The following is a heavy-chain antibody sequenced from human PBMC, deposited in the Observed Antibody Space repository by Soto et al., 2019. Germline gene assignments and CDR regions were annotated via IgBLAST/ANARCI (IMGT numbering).Heavy chain of an antibody. V-gene: IGHV3-23*01. CDR3: AKFKEAWFDP. J-gene: IGHJ5*02. CDR1: GFTFSSYA. Sequence: HPGGSLRLSCAASGFTFSSYAMSWVRQAPGKGLEWVSAISVSGGSTYYEDSGKGRFTISXXXSXXTXXLXXNXXRAXDTAEYYCAKFKEAWFDPWGQGTLVTVSS. CDR2: ISVSGGST.